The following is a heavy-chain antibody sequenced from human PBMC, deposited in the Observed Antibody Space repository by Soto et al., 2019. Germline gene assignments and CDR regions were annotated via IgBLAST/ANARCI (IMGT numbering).Heavy chain of an antibody. D-gene: IGHD2-2*01. CDR3: ARDYPKLGYCSSTSCYYYYGMDV. CDR2: ISYDGSNQ. CDR1: GFTFSSYG. V-gene: IGHV3-30*03. Sequence: HPGGSLRLSCAASGFTFSSYGMHWVRQAPGKGLEWVAVISYDGSNQYYVDSVKGRFTVSRDNSKNTLYLQMTSLRAEDTAVYYCARDYPKLGYCSSTSCYYYYGMDVWGQGTTVTVSS. J-gene: IGHJ6*02.